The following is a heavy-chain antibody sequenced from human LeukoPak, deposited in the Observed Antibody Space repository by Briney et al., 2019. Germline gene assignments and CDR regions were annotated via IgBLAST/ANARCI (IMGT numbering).Heavy chain of an antibody. V-gene: IGHV3-21*01. D-gene: IGHD2-15*01. CDR3: ARDLGSGLAPPSDDAFDI. J-gene: IGHJ3*02. CDR2: ISSSSSYI. CDR1: GFTFSSYS. Sequence: GGSLRLSCAASGFTFSSYSMNWVRQAPGKGLEWVSSISSSSSYIYYADSVKGRFTISRDNAKNSLYLQMNSLRAEDTAVYYCARDLGSGLAPPSDDAFDIRGQGTMVTVSS.